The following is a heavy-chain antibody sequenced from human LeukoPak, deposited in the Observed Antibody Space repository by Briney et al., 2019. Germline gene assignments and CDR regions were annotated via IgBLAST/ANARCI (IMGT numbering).Heavy chain of an antibody. J-gene: IGHJ4*02. CDR1: GGSISTSDYY. V-gene: IGHV4-39*07. D-gene: IGHD2-15*01. Sequence: PSDTLSLTCTVSGGSISTSDYYWGWIRQPPGKGLEWIGNIYYSGNTYYNPSLKSRVTMSVDTSKDQFSLRLSSVTAADTAVYYCARYCSGGSCYGDYFDYWGQGTLVTVSS. CDR3: ARYCSGGSCYGDYFDY. CDR2: IYYSGNT.